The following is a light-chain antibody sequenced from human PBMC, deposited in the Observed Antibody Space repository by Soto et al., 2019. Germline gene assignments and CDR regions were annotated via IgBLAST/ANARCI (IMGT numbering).Light chain of an antibody. V-gene: IGKV1-8*01. CDR2: GAS. CDR1: QDIGSV. J-gene: IGKJ2*01. Sequence: AIRMTQSPSSLSASTGDTVTITCRASQDIGSVLAWYQQKPGTAPKVLISGASNLHGGVPSRFSGSGSGTDFTLTISSLQLEDLATYYCQQSFTIPKTFGQGTKVAIK. CDR3: QQSFTIPKT.